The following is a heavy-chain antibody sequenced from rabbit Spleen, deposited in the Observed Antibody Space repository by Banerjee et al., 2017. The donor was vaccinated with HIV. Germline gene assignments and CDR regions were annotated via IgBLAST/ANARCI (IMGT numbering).Heavy chain of an antibody. Sequence: QEQLEESGGDLVKPEGSLTLTCTASGFDFSSYWMCWVRQAPGKGLEWIGCIATGSGKSRYASWAKGRFTISKTSSTTVTLQMTSLTVADTATYFCARQSGNNWGLWVPGTLVTVS. CDR3: ARQSGNNWGL. J-gene: IGHJ4*01. V-gene: IGHV1S45*01. CDR2: IATGSGKSR. D-gene: IGHD1-1*01. CDR1: GFDFSSYW.